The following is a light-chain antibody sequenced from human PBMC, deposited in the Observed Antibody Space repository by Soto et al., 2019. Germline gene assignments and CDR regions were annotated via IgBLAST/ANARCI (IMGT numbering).Light chain of an antibody. Sequence: EIVLTQSPGTLSLSPGERATLSCRASQSVTSNYLAWYQQKPGQAPRLLIYDASNRATGTPDRFLGRGSGTDFTLITSRLEPEDFAVYDCQKYAVSPITFGQGTRLEI. V-gene: IGKV3-20*01. CDR1: QSVTSNY. CDR2: DAS. CDR3: QKYAVSPIT. J-gene: IGKJ5*01.